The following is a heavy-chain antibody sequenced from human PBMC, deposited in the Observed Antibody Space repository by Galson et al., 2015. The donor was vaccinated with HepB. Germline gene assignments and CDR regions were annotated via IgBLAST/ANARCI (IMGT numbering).Heavy chain of an antibody. CDR2: INRDGSTT. CDR1: GFIFSSSW. CDR3: ARGDGGHFDY. J-gene: IGHJ4*02. D-gene: IGHD3-16*01. Sequence: SLRLSCAASGFIFSSSWMHWVRQAPGEGLAWVSRINRDGSTTNYADSVKGRFTISRGNGKNTLYLQMNSLRAEDTAVYYCARGDGGHFDYWGQGTLVTVSS. V-gene: IGHV3-74*01.